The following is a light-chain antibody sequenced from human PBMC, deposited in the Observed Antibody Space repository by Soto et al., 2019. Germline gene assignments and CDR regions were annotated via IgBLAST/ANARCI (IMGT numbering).Light chain of an antibody. CDR1: SGSVSTNNY. CDR2: STY. J-gene: IGLJ3*02. Sequence: QTVVTQEPSFSVSPGATVTLTCGLSSGSVSTNNYPSWYQQTPGQAPRTLIYSTYTRSSGVPDRFSASILGNKAALTITGAQADDESDYYCVLYMGSGICVFGGGTKLTVL. CDR3: VLYMGSGICV. V-gene: IGLV8-61*01.